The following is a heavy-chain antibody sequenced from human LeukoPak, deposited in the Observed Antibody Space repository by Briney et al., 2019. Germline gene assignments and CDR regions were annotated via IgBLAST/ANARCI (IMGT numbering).Heavy chain of an antibody. J-gene: IGHJ6*02. CDR1: GFTFSSYA. CDR3: ARAPGRSSSYGMDV. D-gene: IGHD3-10*01. CDR2: ISGSGGST. Sequence: GGSLRLSCAASGFTFSSYAMSWVRQAPGKGLEWVSAISGSGGSTYYADSVKGRFTISRDNAKNSLYLQMNSLRAEDTAVYYCARAPGRSSSYGMDVWGQGTTVTVSS. V-gene: IGHV3-23*01.